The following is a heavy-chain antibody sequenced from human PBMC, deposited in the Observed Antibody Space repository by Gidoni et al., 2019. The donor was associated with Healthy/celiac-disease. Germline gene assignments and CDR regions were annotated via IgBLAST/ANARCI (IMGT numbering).Heavy chain of an antibody. Sequence: EVQLVQSGAEVKKPGESLRISCKGSGYSFTTSWTSWVRQMPGKGLEWRGRIDPSDSYTNYSPSYQGHVTISADKSISTAYLQWSSLKASDTAMYYCARQPTYYYGSGSYKYYYYYGMDVWGQGTTVTVSS. CDR3: ARQPTYYYGSGSYKYYYYYGMDV. V-gene: IGHV5-10-1*03. CDR2: IDPSDSYT. CDR1: GYSFTTSW. J-gene: IGHJ6*02. D-gene: IGHD3-10*01.